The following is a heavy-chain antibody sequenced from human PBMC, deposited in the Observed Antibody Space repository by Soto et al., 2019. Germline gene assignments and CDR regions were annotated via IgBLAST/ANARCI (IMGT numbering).Heavy chain of an antibody. J-gene: IGHJ4*02. CDR2: IIPIFGTA. CDR3: ARGVHYDSSGYYYFY. CDR1: GGTFSSYA. Sequence: PRASVKVSCKASGGTFSSYAISWVRQAPGQGLEWMGGIIPIFGTANYAQKFQGRVTITADESTSTAYMELRSLRSEDTAVYYCARGVHYDSSGYYYFYWGQGTLVTVSS. V-gene: IGHV1-69*13. D-gene: IGHD3-22*01.